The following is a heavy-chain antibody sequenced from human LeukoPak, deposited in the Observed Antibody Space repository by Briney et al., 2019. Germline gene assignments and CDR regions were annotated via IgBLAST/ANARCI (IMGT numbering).Heavy chain of an antibody. J-gene: IGHJ5*02. CDR2: INWNGDRT. D-gene: IGHD2-2*03. CDR3: ARVASIEWIRSWFDP. V-gene: IGHV3-20*04. CDR1: GFTFSNYG. Sequence: SGGSLRLSCPASGFTFSNYGMSWVRQAPGMGLEWVSGINWNGDRTGYADSVKGRFTISRDNAKNSLYLQMNSLRAEDTALYYCARVASIEWIRSWFDPWGQGTLVTVSS.